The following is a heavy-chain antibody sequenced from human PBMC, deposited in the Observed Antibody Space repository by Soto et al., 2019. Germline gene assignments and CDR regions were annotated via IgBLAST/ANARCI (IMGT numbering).Heavy chain of an antibody. D-gene: IGHD1-26*01. Sequence: QVQLVESGGGVVQPGRSLRLSCAASGFTFSSSGMHWVRQAPGKGLEWVAVISYDGSKKYYADSVKGRFTISRDNSKNTMYLQMNRLRAEYTAVYYGAKERYSGRYFSNYYFDCXXXGTLVTVSS. J-gene: IGHJ4*01. CDR3: AKERYSGRYFSNYYFDC. CDR1: GFTFSSSG. CDR2: ISYDGSKK. V-gene: IGHV3-30*18.